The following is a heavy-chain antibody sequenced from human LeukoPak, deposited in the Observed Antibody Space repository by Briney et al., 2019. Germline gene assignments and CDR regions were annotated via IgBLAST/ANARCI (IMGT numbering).Heavy chain of an antibody. Sequence: SETLSLTCTVSGSSISSGDYYWSWIRQPPGKGLEWIGYIYYSGSTYYNPSLKSRVTISVDTSKNQFSLKLSSVTAADTAVYYCARGRGYYYDSSGYVYYMDVWGKGTTVTVSS. CDR3: ARGRGYYYDSSGYVYYMDV. V-gene: IGHV4-30-4*08. J-gene: IGHJ6*03. CDR1: GSSISSGDYY. CDR2: IYYSGST. D-gene: IGHD3-22*01.